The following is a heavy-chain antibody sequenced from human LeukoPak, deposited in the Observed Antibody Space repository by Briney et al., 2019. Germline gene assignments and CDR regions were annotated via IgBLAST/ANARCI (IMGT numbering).Heavy chain of an antibody. Sequence: ASVKVSCKASGYTFTSYGISWVRQAPGQGLEWMGWISAYNGNTNYAQKFQGRVTMTRDMSTSTVYMELSSLSSEDTAVYYCARVGIKNKLLVYWGQGTLVTVSS. CDR2: ISAYNGNT. CDR1: GYTFTSYG. D-gene: IGHD1/OR15-1a*01. J-gene: IGHJ4*02. V-gene: IGHV1-18*01. CDR3: ARVGIKNKLLVY.